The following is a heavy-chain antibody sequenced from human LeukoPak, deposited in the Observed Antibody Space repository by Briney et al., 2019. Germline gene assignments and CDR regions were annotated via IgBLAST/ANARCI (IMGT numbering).Heavy chain of an antibody. V-gene: IGHV4-39*07. CDR2: IFYSGST. Sequence: SETPSLTLTVSSGSISTSNYYLGWVRQPPGKALEWIGNIFYSGSTYYSPSLKSRVTISLDTSKNQFSLKLSSVTAADTAVYYCARAGYSYGNYYYYYMDVWGKGTTVTVSS. J-gene: IGHJ6*03. D-gene: IGHD5-18*01. CDR3: ARAGYSYGNYYYYYMDV. CDR1: SGSISTSNYY.